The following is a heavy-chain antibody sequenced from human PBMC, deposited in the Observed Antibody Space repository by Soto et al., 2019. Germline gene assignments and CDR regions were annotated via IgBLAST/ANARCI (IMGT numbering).Heavy chain of an antibody. CDR3: ARERRSIVVVVAATPRLYIDY. Sequence: ASVKVSCKASGYTFTSYGISWVRQAPGQGLEWMGWINAGGGNTKYSQRFQGRVTITRDTSASTAYMELSSLRSEDTAVYYCARERRSIVVVVAATPRLYIDYWGQGTLVTVSS. V-gene: IGHV1-3*01. CDR2: INAGGGNT. J-gene: IGHJ4*02. D-gene: IGHD2-15*01. CDR1: GYTFTSYG.